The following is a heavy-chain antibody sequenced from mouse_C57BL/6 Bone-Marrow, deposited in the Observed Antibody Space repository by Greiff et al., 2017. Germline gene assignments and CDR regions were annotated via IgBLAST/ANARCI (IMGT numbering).Heavy chain of an antibody. J-gene: IGHJ2*01. Sequence: QVQLQQPGAELVKPGASVKMSCKASGYTFTSYWITWVKQRPGQGLEWIGDIYPTSGRTNYNEKFKSKAILTVDTSSNTAYMQLSSLTSEDSAVFYCARSGPLCRSSDYGGQGTTLTVTA. CDR3: ARSGPLCRSSDY. D-gene: IGHD3-1*01. CDR2: IYPTSGRT. V-gene: IGHV1-55*01. CDR1: GYTFTSYW.